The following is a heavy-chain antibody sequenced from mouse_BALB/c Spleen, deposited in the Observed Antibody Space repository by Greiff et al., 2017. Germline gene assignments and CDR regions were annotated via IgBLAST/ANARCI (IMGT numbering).Heavy chain of an antibody. Sequence: EVQLVESGGGLVQPGGSRKLSCAASGFTFSSFGMHWVRQAPEKGLEWVAYISSGSSTIYYADTVKGRFTISRDNPKNTLFLQMSSLKSEDTAMYYCARHEDGNYGFAYWGQGTLVTVSA. V-gene: IGHV5-17*02. J-gene: IGHJ3*01. CDR2: ISSGSSTI. CDR3: ARHEDGNYGFAY. D-gene: IGHD2-1*01. CDR1: GFTFSSFG.